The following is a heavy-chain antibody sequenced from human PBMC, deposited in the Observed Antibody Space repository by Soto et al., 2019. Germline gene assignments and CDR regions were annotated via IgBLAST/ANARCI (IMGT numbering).Heavy chain of an antibody. CDR2: IYYSGST. D-gene: IGHD6-13*01. CDR1: GGSISSYY. V-gene: IGHV4-59*08. Sequence: SETLSLTCTVSGGSISSYYWSWIRQPPGKGLEWIGYIYYSGSTNYNPTIKSRVTISVDTSKNQFSLKLSSVTAADTAIYYCTRPVCVEKQLVNDGFACWGQGTLVTVSS. CDR3: TRPVCVEKQLVNDGFAC. J-gene: IGHJ3*01.